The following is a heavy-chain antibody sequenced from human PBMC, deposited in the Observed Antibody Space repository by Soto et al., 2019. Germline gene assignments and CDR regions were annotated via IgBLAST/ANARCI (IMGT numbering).Heavy chain of an antibody. CDR1: GGSISSGDYY. J-gene: IGHJ5*02. V-gene: IGHV4-31*03. CDR2: IYYSGRT. CDR3: ARWWSGSRQGFDP. Sequence: QVQLQESGPGLVKPSQTLSLTCTVSGGSISSGDYYWSWIRQHPGKGLAWIGYIYYSGRTYYNPSLKSRVTISVDTSKKQFSLKLSSVTAADTAVYYCARWWSGSRQGFDPWGQGTLVTVSS. D-gene: IGHD3-3*01.